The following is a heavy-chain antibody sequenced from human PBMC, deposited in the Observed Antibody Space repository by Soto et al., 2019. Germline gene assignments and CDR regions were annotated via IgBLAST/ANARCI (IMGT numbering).Heavy chain of an antibody. D-gene: IGHD4-17*01. V-gene: IGHV2-26*01. CDR3: ARSLYVDYVHWYFDL. CDR1: GFSLRNTRMG. CDR2: IFSNDAK. Sequence: QVTLKESGPVLVNPTETLTLTCTVSGFSLRNTRMGVSWIRQSPGKALEWLAHIFSNDAKSYSPSLKSRLAISRDTSKSQVVLTTTNVAPVDTATYYCARSLYVDYVHWYFDLWGRGTLVTVSS. J-gene: IGHJ2*01.